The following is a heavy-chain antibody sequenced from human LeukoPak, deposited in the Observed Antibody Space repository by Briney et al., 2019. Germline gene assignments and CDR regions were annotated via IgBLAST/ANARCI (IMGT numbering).Heavy chain of an antibody. CDR3: ARGTGEGYTYGRYYFDY. J-gene: IGHJ4*02. D-gene: IGHD5-18*01. V-gene: IGHV1-2*02. CDR1: GYTFTDYF. Sequence: GASVKVSCKASGYTFTDYFLHWVRQAPGQGLEWMGWINPNSGGTNYAQKFQGRVTMTRDTSISTAYMDLSRLRSDDTAVYYCARGTGEGYTYGRYYFDYWGQGTLVTVSS. CDR2: INPNSGGT.